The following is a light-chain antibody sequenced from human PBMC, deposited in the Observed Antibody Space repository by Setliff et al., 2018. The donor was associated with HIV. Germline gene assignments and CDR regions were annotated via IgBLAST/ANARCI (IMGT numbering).Light chain of an antibody. CDR3: SSYAGDNYLI. CDR1: SSDIGRYNF. Sequence: QSALTPPPSASGSPGQSVTISCTGSSSDIGRYNFVSWYQQHPAKAPRLIIFDVSARPSGVPDRFSGSKSDNTASLTISGLQIDDEADYFCSSYAGDNYLIFGSGTKGTVL. CDR2: DVS. J-gene: IGLJ1*01. V-gene: IGLV2-8*01.